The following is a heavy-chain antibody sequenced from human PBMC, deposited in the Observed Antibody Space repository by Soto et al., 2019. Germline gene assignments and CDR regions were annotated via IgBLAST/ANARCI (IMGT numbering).Heavy chain of an antibody. CDR2: ISSSSSYI. D-gene: IGHD1-7*01. CDR1: GFTFSSYS. J-gene: IGHJ4*02. CDR3: ARDRHLELTPIFDY. V-gene: IGHV3-21*01. Sequence: AGGSLRLSCAASGFTFSSYSMNWVRQAPGKGLEWVSSISSSSSYIYYADSVKGRFTISRDNAKNSLYLQMNSLRAEDTAVYYCARDRHLELTPIFDYWGQGTLVTVSS.